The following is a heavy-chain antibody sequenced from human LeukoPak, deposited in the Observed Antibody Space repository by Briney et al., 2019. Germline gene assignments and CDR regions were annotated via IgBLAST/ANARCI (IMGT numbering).Heavy chain of an antibody. CDR3: AKDWTWGIDY. V-gene: IGHV3-30*02. CDR2: FRRRGGNI. Sequence: GGSLRLSCAASGFTFSSYAMSWVRQAPAKGLAWVAFRRRGGNIETYRHSVKGRFTISIDDSKNSLYLEMNSLRAEDTAIYYCAKDWTWGIDYWGQGTLVTVSS. CDR1: GFTFSSYA. J-gene: IGHJ4*02. D-gene: IGHD3/OR15-3a*01.